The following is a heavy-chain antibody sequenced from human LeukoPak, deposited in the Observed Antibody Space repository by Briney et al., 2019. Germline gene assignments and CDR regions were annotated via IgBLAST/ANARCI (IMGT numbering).Heavy chain of an antibody. CDR3: ARRYGGSYLDC. D-gene: IGHD1-26*01. V-gene: IGHV4-59*01. J-gene: IGHJ4*02. CDR2: ISYSGST. CDR1: GGSISSYY. Sequence: SETLSLTCTVSGGSISSYYWSWIRQPPGKGLEWIGYISYSGSTNYNPSLKSRVTISVDTSKNQFSLKLSSVTAADTAVYYCARRYGGSYLDCWGQGTLVTVST.